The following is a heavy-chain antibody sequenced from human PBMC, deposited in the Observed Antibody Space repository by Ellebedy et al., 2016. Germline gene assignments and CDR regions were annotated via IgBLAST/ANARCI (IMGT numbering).Heavy chain of an antibody. Sequence: SETLSLXCTVSGASINSYYWNWIRQPAGKGLEWLGRIYTSGSTNFNPSFKNRVTMPVDTSKNEFSLKLSSVTAADTAVYYYARGRKVGTTDLDYWGQGTQVTVSS. CDR2: IYTSGST. D-gene: IGHD1-26*01. CDR3: ARGRKVGTTDLDY. CDR1: GASINSYY. V-gene: IGHV4-4*07. J-gene: IGHJ4*02.